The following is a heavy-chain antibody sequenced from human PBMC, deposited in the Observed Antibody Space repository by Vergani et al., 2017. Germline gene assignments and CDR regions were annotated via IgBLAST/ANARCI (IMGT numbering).Heavy chain of an antibody. V-gene: IGHV3-9*01. J-gene: IGHJ4*02. CDR1: GFTFDDYA. CDR2: ISWNSGSI. D-gene: IGHD6-6*01. CDR3: AKDMSKQLVPRQGGLDY. Sequence: EVQLVESGGGLVQPGRSLRLSCAASGFTFDDYAMHWVRHAPGKGLEWVSGISWNSGSIGYADSVKGRFTISRDNAKNSLYLQMNSLRAEDTALYYCAKDMSKQLVPRQGGLDYWGQGTLVTVSS.